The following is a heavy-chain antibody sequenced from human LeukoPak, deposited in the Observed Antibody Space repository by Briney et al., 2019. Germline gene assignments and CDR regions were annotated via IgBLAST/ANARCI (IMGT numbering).Heavy chain of an antibody. CDR3: ARVSPVDYDFWSGYPRYYYYMDV. Sequence: KSGGSQRLSCAASGFTFSSYSMNWVRQAPGKGLECVSSIRSSSSYIYYADSVKGRFTISRDNAKNSLYLQMNSLRAEDTAVYYCARVSPVDYDFWSGYPRYYYYMDVWGKGTTVTVSS. CDR2: IRSSSSYI. CDR1: GFTFSSYS. V-gene: IGHV3-21*01. D-gene: IGHD3-3*01. J-gene: IGHJ6*03.